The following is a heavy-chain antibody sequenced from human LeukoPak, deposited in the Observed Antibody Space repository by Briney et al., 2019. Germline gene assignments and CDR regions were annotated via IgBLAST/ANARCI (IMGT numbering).Heavy chain of an antibody. D-gene: IGHD2-15*01. V-gene: IGHV3-21*01. CDR2: ISSSSSYI. J-gene: IGHJ4*02. CDR1: GFTFSNAW. Sequence: GGSLRLSCAASGFTFSNAWMSWVRQAPGKGLEWVSSISSSSSYIYYADSVKGRFTISRDNAKNSLYLQMNSLRAEDTAVYYCASGWPHFDYWGQGTLVTVSS. CDR3: ASGWPHFDY.